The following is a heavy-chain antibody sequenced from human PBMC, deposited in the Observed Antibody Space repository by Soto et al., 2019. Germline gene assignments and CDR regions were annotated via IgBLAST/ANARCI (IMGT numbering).Heavy chain of an antibody. Sequence: KPSETLSLTCSVSGVSVSSGSHYWSWIRQSPGKGLEWIGFIYYSGSTNYNPSLKSRVTISVDTSKNQFSLKLSSVTAADTAVYYCARGGAIFWWSLAIRFDYWGQGTLVTVSS. CDR1: GVSVSSGSHY. J-gene: IGHJ4*02. V-gene: IGHV4-61*01. CDR2: IYYSGST. D-gene: IGHD3-9*01. CDR3: ARGGAIFWWSLAIRFDY.